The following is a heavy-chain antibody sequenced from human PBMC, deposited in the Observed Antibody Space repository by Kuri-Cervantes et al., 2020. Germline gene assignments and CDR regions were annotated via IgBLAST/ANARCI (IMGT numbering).Heavy chain of an antibody. CDR3: ARIAAAGYDY. V-gene: IGHV1-2*04. D-gene: IGHD6-13*01. CDR2: INPNSGGT. J-gene: IGHJ4*02. CDR1: GYTFTGYY. Sequence: ASVKVSCKASGYTFTGYYMHWVRQAPGQGLEWMGWINPNSGGTNYAQKFQGWVTMTRDTSISTAYMEPSRLRSDDTAVYYCARIAAAGYDYWGQGTLVTVSS.